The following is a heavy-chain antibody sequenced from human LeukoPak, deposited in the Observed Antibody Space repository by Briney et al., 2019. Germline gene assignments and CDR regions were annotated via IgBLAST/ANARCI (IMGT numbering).Heavy chain of an antibody. CDR2: IYRGPA. Sequence: PSQTLSLTRTVSGYAIISGGFSWNWIRQPPGKGLEWIGCIYRGPAHYDPSLKSRFTTSVDRPKSQFFLNVTSLTAADTAVYYCARSRQASGLFSSWGQGTLVVVSS. D-gene: IGHD3-10*01. V-gene: IGHV4-30-2*01. CDR3: ARSRQASGLFSS. CDR1: GYAIISGGFS. J-gene: IGHJ5*02.